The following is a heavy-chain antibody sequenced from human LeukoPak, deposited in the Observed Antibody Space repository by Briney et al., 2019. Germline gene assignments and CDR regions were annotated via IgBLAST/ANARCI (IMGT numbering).Heavy chain of an antibody. Sequence: ASVKVSCKASGGTFSSYAIGWVRQAPGQGLEWMGRIIPILGIANYAQKFQGRVTITADKSTSTAYIELSSLRSEDTAVYYCARAAPNYYDSSGYYYLNDYWGQGTLVTVSS. CDR2: IIPILGIA. CDR1: GGTFSSYA. J-gene: IGHJ4*02. CDR3: ARAAPNYYDSSGYYYLNDY. V-gene: IGHV1-69*04. D-gene: IGHD3-22*01.